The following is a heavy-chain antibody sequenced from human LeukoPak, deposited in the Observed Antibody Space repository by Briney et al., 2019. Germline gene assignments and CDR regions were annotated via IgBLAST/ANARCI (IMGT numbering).Heavy chain of an antibody. Sequence: GGSLRLSCAASGFTLSNYWMHWVRQAPGKGLVWVSRINTDGSSTNYADSVKGRFTISRDNAKNSLYLQMNSLRAEDTAVYYCARSRCSGGSCYSAYDYWGQGTLVTVSS. D-gene: IGHD2-15*01. CDR2: INTDGSST. CDR3: ARSRCSGGSCYSAYDY. CDR1: GFTLSNYW. J-gene: IGHJ4*02. V-gene: IGHV3-74*01.